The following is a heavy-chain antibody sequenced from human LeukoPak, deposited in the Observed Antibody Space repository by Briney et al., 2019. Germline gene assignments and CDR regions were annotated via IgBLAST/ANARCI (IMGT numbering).Heavy chain of an antibody. CDR1: GYTFTGYY. CDR2: INPNSGGI. Sequence: ASVKVSCKASGYTFTGYYMHWVRQAPGQGLEWMGWINPNSGGINYAQKFQGRVTMTRDTSISTAYMELSRLRSDDTAVYYCARIGDSGYYKAEYFQHWGQGTLVTVSS. J-gene: IGHJ1*01. D-gene: IGHD3-22*01. V-gene: IGHV1-2*02. CDR3: ARIGDSGYYKAEYFQH.